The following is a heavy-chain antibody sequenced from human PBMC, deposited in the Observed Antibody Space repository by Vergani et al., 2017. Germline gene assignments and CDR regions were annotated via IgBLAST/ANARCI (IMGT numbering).Heavy chain of an antibody. D-gene: IGHD2-2*01. J-gene: IGHJ6*02. Sequence: EVQLVESGGGLVQPGGSLRLSCAASGFTFSSYSMNWVRQAPGKGLEWVSYISSSSITIYYAESVKGRFTIARDNAKNSLYLQMNSLRDEDTAVYYCARDNPIVVVPTDYGMDVWGQGTTVTVSS. CDR1: GFTFSSYS. CDR3: ARDNPIVVVPTDYGMDV. V-gene: IGHV3-48*02. CDR2: ISSSSITI.